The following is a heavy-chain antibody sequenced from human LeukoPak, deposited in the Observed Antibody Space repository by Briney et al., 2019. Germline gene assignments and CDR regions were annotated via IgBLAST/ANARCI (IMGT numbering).Heavy chain of an antibody. V-gene: IGHV3-66*01. CDR1: GFTVSSNY. J-gene: IGHJ4*02. CDR3: ARFGSAQDYFDY. D-gene: IGHD3-16*01. Sequence: GGSLRLSCAASGFTVSSNYMSWVRQAPGKGLEWVSVIYSGGSTYYADSVKGRFTISGDNSKNTLYLQMNSLRAEDTAVYYCARFGSAQDYFDYWGQGTLVTVSS. CDR2: IYSGGST.